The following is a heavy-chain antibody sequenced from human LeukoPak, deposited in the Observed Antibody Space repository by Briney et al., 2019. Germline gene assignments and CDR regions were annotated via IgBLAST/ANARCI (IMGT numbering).Heavy chain of an antibody. Sequence: ASVKVSCKASGGTFSSYAISWVRQAPGQGLEWMGGIIPIFGTANYAQKFQGRVTITADESTSTAYMELSSLRSEDTAVYYCARGMGDYYDSSGYSDWGQGTLVTVSS. CDR3: ARGMGDYYDSSGYSD. D-gene: IGHD3-22*01. V-gene: IGHV1-69*01. J-gene: IGHJ4*02. CDR2: IIPIFGTA. CDR1: GGTFSSYA.